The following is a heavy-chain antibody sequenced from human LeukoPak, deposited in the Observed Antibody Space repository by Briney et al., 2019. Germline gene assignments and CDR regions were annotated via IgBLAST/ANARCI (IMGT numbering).Heavy chain of an antibody. D-gene: IGHD2-8*02. Sequence: GGSLRLSCAASRFTFSSYNMNWVRQAPGKGLEWVSAISGSGDSTYYADSVEGRFTISRDNSKNTLYLQMNSLRAEDTAVYYCTKRTHVLVVASYYYGMDVWGQGTTVTVSS. CDR2: ISGSGDST. CDR3: TKRTHVLVVASYYYGMDV. CDR1: RFTFSSYN. V-gene: IGHV3-23*01. J-gene: IGHJ6*02.